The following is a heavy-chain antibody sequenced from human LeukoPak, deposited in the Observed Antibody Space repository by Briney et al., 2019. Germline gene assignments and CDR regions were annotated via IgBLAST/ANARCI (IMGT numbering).Heavy chain of an antibody. CDR2: IIPIFGTA. Sequence: ASVKVSCKASGGTFSSYAISWVRQAPGQGLEWMGGIIPIFGTANYAQKFQGRVTITTDESTSTAYMELSSLRSEDTAVYYCAPGPEWNDAFDIWGQGTMVTVSS. J-gene: IGHJ3*02. V-gene: IGHV1-69*05. CDR3: APGPEWNDAFDI. CDR1: GGTFSSYA. D-gene: IGHD3-3*01.